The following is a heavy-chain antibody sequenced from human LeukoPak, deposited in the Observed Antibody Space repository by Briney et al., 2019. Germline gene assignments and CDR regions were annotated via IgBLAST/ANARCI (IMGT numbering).Heavy chain of an antibody. J-gene: IGHJ4*02. D-gene: IGHD2-15*01. CDR1: GFTFTNYA. V-gene: IGHV3-23*01. CDR2: ISANGGGT. Sequence: GGSLRLSCAASGFTFTNYAMSWVRQAPGKGLEWVSGISANGGGTYYADSVKGRFTVSRDNSKNTLYLQMNSLRAEDTAVYYCAKGTKAMVVDNYFDYWGQGALVTVSS. CDR3: AKGTKAMVVDNYFDY.